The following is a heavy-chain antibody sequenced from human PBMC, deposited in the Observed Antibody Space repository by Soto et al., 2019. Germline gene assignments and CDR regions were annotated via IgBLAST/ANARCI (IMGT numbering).Heavy chain of an antibody. J-gene: IGHJ5*02. Sequence: SETLSLTCAVYGGSFSGYYWSWIRQPPGKGLEWIGEINHSGSTNYNPSLKSRVTISVDTSKNQFSLKLSSVTAADTAVYYCARGRVVVPAAILRINWFDPWGQGTLVTVSS. CDR2: INHSGST. D-gene: IGHD2-2*02. V-gene: IGHV4-34*01. CDR3: ARGRVVVPAAILRINWFDP. CDR1: GGSFSGYY.